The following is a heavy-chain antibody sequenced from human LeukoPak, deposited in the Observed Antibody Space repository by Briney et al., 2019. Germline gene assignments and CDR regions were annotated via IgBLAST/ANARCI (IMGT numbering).Heavy chain of an antibody. D-gene: IGHD6-13*01. V-gene: IGHV3-11*01. Sequence: GGSLRLSCAASGFTFSDYCMSWIRQAPGKGLEWVSYISSSGSTIYYADSVKGRFTISRDNAKNSLYLQMNSLRAEDTAVYYCARVQSGSGSAAGANWFDPWGQGTLVTVSS. J-gene: IGHJ5*02. CDR3: ARVQSGSGSAAGANWFDP. CDR1: GFTFSDYC. CDR2: ISSSGSTI.